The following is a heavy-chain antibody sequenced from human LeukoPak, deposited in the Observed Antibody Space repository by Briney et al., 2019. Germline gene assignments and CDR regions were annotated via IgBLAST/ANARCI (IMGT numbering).Heavy chain of an antibody. D-gene: IGHD3-3*01. V-gene: IGHV3-48*01. CDR1: GFTFSTYG. CDR3: ARDREPHDFWSGYHDY. J-gene: IGHJ4*02. Sequence: GGSLRLSCAASGFTFSTYGMSWVRQAPGKGLEWVSYITSSSSTIYYADSVKGRFTISRDNAKNSLYLQMNSLRAEDTAVYYCARDREPHDFWSGYHDYWGQGTLVTVSS. CDR2: ITSSSSTI.